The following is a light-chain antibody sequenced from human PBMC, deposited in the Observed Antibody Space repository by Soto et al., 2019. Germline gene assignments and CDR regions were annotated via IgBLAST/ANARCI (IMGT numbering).Light chain of an antibody. V-gene: IGLV2-14*03. CDR2: DVS. Sequence: QSALTQPASVSGSPGQSITISCTGTSSDVGGYNYVSWYQQHPGKAPKLMIYDVSDRPSGVSSRFSGSESGNTASLTISGLQAEDEADYDCSSYTSSSTLGVFGGGTKLTVL. CDR3: SSYTSSSTLGV. CDR1: SSDVGGYNY. J-gene: IGLJ2*01.